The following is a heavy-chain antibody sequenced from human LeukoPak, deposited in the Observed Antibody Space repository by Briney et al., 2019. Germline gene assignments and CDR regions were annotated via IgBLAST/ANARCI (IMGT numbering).Heavy chain of an antibody. CDR1: GFTFSGYA. D-gene: IGHD5-12*01. V-gene: IGHV3-30-3*01. Sequence: GGSLRLSCAASGFTFSGYAMRWVRQAPGKGLEWVAVISYDGSNKYYADSVRGRFTISRDNSKNTLYLQMNSLRAEDTAVYYCARDSEWLRFVYYFDYWGQGTLVTVSS. CDR3: ARDSEWLRFVYYFDY. J-gene: IGHJ4*02. CDR2: ISYDGSNK.